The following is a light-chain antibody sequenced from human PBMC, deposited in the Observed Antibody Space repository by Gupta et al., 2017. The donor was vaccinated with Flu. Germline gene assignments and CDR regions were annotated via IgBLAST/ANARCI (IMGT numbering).Light chain of an antibody. J-gene: IGLJ3*02. CDR3: AAWDYSLNGWV. CDR2: TNS. Sequence: QSVLTQPHSASGTPGQRVTISCSGSNSNIGTNTVHWYQQIPGTAPKLLIYTNSQRPSVVPDRFSGSKSGTSASLAISGLRSDDEADYYCAAWDYSLNGWVFGGGTKLTVL. V-gene: IGLV1-44*01. CDR1: NSNIGTNT.